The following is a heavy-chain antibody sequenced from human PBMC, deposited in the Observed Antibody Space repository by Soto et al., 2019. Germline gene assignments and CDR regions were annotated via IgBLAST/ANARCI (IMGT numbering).Heavy chain of an antibody. Sequence: ASVKVSCKASGYTFTSYYMHWLRQAPGQGLERMGIINPSGGSTSCAQKFQGRVTMTRDTSTSTVYMELSSLRSEDTAVYYCARELRDNYDYWSGYYGYYYYYGMDVWGQGTTVTVSS. CDR1: GYTFTSYY. CDR3: ARELRDNYDYWSGYYGYYYYYGMDV. CDR2: INPSGGST. V-gene: IGHV1-46*01. J-gene: IGHJ6*02. D-gene: IGHD3-3*01.